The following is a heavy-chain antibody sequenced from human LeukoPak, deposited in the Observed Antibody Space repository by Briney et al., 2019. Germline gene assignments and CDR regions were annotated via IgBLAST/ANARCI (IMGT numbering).Heavy chain of an antibody. CDR1: GFTFSSYS. CDR3: ARVGYRSSTSCYLRISDAFDI. CDR2: ISSSSSYI. J-gene: IGHJ3*02. D-gene: IGHD2-2*01. V-gene: IGHV3-21*01. Sequence: GGSLRLSCAASGFTFSSYSMNWVRQAPGKGLEWVSSISSSSSYIYYADSVKGRFTISRDNAKNSLYLQMNSLRAEDTAVYYCARVGYRSSTSCYLRISDAFDIWGQGTMVTVSS.